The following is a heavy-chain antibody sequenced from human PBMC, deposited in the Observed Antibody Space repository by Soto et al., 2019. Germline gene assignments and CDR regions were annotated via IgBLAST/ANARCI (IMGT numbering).Heavy chain of an antibody. V-gene: IGHV4-59*01. J-gene: IGHJ4*02. CDR3: AYCSGGSCYG. CDR2: IYYSGSI. D-gene: IGHD2-15*01. Sequence: SETLSLTCTVSGGSISSYYWSWIRQPPGKGLEWIGYIYYSGSINYNPSLKSRVTISVDTSKNQFSLKLSSVTAADTAVYYCAYCSGGSCYGWGQGTLVTVSS. CDR1: GGSISSYY.